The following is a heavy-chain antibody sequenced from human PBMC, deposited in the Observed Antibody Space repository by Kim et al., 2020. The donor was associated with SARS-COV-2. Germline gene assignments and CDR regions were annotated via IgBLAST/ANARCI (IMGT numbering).Heavy chain of an antibody. V-gene: IGHV4-61*02. Sequence: SETLSLTCTVSGGSISSGSYYWSWIRQPAGKGLEWIGRIYTSGSTNYNPSLKSRVTISVDTSKNQFSLKLSSVTAADTAVYYCARADPEPGIAVAGTYYYYGMDVWGQGTTVTVSS. J-gene: IGHJ6*02. D-gene: IGHD6-19*01. CDR2: IYTSGST. CDR3: ARADPEPGIAVAGTYYYYGMDV. CDR1: GGSISSGSYY.